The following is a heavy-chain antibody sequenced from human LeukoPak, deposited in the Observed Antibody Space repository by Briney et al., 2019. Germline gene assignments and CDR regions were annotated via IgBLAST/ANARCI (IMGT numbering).Heavy chain of an antibody. Sequence: GASVKVSCKASGGTFSNYAITWVRQAPGQGLEWMGGIIPIFGTANYAQKFQGRVTITADKSTSTAYMELSSLRSEDTAVYYCARGTPAPPSDYYYMDVWGKGTTVTVSS. V-gene: IGHV1-69*06. J-gene: IGHJ6*03. CDR3: ARGTPAPPSDYYYMDV. CDR1: GGTFSNYA. D-gene: IGHD2-2*01. CDR2: IIPIFGTA.